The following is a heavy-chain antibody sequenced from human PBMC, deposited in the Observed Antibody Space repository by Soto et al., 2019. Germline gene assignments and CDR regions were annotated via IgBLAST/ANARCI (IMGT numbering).Heavy chain of an antibody. CDR3: AKGPGVLRFLEWVGAPGAFDI. CDR2: ISGSGGST. J-gene: IGHJ3*02. D-gene: IGHD3-3*01. Sequence: EVQLLESGGGLVQPGGSLRLSCAASGFTFSSYAMSWVRQAPGKGLEWVSAISGSGGSTYYADSVKGRFTISRDNSKNTLYLQMNSLRAEDTAVYYCAKGPGVLRFLEWVGAPGAFDIWGQGTMVTVSS. CDR1: GFTFSSYA. V-gene: IGHV3-23*01.